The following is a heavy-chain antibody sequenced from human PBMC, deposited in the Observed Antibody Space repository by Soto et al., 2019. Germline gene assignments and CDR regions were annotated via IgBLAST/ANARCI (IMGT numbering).Heavy chain of an antibody. J-gene: IGHJ4*02. CDR2: INSDGSST. V-gene: IGHV3-74*01. Sequence: EVQLVESGGGLVQPGGSLRVSCAASGFTFSSYWMHWVRQAPGKGLVWVSRINSDGSSTSYADSVKGRFTISRDNAKNTLYLQMNSLRAADTAIDYCARRGAVAGLHYWGQGTLVTVSS. D-gene: IGHD6-19*01. CDR1: GFTFSSYW. CDR3: ARRGAVAGLHY.